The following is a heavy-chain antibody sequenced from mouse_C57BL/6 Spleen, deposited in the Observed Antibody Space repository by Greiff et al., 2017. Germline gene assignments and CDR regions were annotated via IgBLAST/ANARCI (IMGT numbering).Heavy chain of an antibody. D-gene: IGHD1-1*01. CDR2: IDPSDSET. V-gene: IGHV1-52*01. CDR1: GYTFTSYW. CDR3: ARGGTTVVPDY. Sequence: VKLQQPGAELVRPGSSVKLSCKASGYTFTSYWMHWVKQRPIQGLEWIGNIDPSDSETHYNQKFKDKATLTVDKSSSTAYMQLSSLTSEDSAVYYCARGGTTVVPDYWGQGTTLTVSS. J-gene: IGHJ2*01.